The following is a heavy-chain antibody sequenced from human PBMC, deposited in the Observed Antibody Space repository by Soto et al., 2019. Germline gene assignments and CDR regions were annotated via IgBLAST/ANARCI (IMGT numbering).Heavy chain of an antibody. Sequence: PSETLSLTCTVSGGSISSYYWSWIRQPPGKGLEWIGYIYYSGSINYNPSLKSRVTISVDPSKNQFSLKLSSVTAADPAVYYCARCLFSYGARFDPWGQGTLVTVSS. CDR1: GGSISSYY. V-gene: IGHV4-59*01. D-gene: IGHD1-26*01. CDR3: ARCLFSYGARFDP. J-gene: IGHJ5*02. CDR2: IYYSGSI.